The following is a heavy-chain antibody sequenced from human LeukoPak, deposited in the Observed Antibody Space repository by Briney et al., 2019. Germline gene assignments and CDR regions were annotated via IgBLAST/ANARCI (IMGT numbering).Heavy chain of an antibody. CDR2: ISYDGSNK. Sequence: GGSLRLSCAASGFTFSNYAMTWVRQAQGKGLEWVAVISYDGSNKYYADSVKGRFTISRDNSKNTLYLQMNSLRAEDTAVYYCASWDDTEDLFDYWGQGTLVTVSS. V-gene: IGHV3-30-3*01. D-gene: IGHD1-1*01. CDR1: GFTFSNYA. CDR3: ASWDDTEDLFDY. J-gene: IGHJ4*02.